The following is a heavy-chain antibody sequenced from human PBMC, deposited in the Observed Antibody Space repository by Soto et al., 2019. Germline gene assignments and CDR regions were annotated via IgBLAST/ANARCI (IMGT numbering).Heavy chain of an antibody. J-gene: IGHJ4*02. D-gene: IGHD3-10*01. CDR3: AKAITMVRAYY. Sequence: GGSLRLSCVASGFTFSYYTMSWVRQAPGKGLEWVSGISNSGDTIYYADSVKGRFTISRDNSKNTLYLQMNSLRAEDTAVYYCAKAITMVRAYYWGQGTLVTVSS. CDR1: GFTFSYYT. CDR2: ISNSGDTI. V-gene: IGHV3-23*01.